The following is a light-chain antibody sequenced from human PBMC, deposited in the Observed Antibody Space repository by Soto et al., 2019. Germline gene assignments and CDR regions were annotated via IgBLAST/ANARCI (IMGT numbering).Light chain of an antibody. CDR1: QSVRDSR. V-gene: IGKV3-20*01. Sequence: EIVLTQSPGTLSLSPGERATLSCRASQSVRDSRLAWYQQKPGQGPRLLIYTAFSRVTGIPDRFSGSGYGKAFTLTISRLEAEDFAVYYCQQYGVSPMYTFGQGTKLEVK. CDR3: QQYGVSPMYT. CDR2: TAF. J-gene: IGKJ2*01.